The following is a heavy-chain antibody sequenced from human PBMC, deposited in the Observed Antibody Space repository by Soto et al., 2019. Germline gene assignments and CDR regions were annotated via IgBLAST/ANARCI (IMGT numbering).Heavy chain of an antibody. D-gene: IGHD3-10*01. Sequence: SETLSLTCTFSGGSISSSSYYLGWIRQPPGKGLEWIGSIYYSGSTYYNPSLKSRVTISVDTSKNQFSLKLSSVTAADTAVYYCARFHYGSGSYYNVGGMDVWGQGTTVTVSS. CDR1: GGSISSSSYY. V-gene: IGHV4-39*01. J-gene: IGHJ6*02. CDR2: IYYSGST. CDR3: ARFHYGSGSYYNVGGMDV.